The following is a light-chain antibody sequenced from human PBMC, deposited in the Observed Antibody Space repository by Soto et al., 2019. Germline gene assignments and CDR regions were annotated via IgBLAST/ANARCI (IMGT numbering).Light chain of an antibody. J-gene: IGLJ2*01. CDR3: QSYDSGLYVV. CDR2: GNN. V-gene: IGLV1-40*01. CDR1: SSNFGSSYD. Sequence: VLTQPPSVSGAPGQRVTISCTGSSSNFGSSYDVHWYRQLPGTAPKLLIYGNNNRPSGVPDRFSGSKSGTSASLAITGLQAEDEADYYCQSYDSGLYVVFGGGTKLTVL.